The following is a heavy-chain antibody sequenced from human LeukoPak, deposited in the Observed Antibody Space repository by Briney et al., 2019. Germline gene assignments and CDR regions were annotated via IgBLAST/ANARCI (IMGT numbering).Heavy chain of an antibody. Sequence: GGSLRLSCAASGFTFRSYCMHWVRDAPGKGLWWVSRINSDGTNITYADSVKGRFTISRDNAKKTLYLQMNGLRADDTAVYYCARHPLKDWGQGTLVTVSS. V-gene: IGHV3-74*01. J-gene: IGHJ4*02. CDR3: ARHPLKD. CDR1: GFTFRSYC. CDR2: INSDGTNI.